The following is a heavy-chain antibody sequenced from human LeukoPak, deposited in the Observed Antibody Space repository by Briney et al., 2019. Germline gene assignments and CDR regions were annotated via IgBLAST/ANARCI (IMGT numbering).Heavy chain of an antibody. D-gene: IGHD1-14*01. CDR2: ISGSGGNT. J-gene: IGHJ5*02. V-gene: IGHV3-23*01. CDR1: GFTFRFYV. Sequence: PGGSLTLSCVASGFTFRFYVMNWVRQAPGKGLEWVSGISGSGGNTYYAGSVKGRSTISRDNSKNTLYLQMSSLRAEDTAVYYCTRDRTGIQWFDPWGQGTLVTVSS. CDR3: TRDRTGIQWFDP.